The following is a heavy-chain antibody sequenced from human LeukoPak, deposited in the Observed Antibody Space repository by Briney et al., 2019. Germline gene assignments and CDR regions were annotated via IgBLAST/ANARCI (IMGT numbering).Heavy chain of an antibody. CDR3: ARGLRRRCGGDCYLVY. J-gene: IGHJ4*02. V-gene: IGHV1-8*01. Sequence: ASVKVSCTASGYTFTSYDINWVRQATGQGLEWMGWMNPNSGNTGYAQKFQGRVTMTRNTSISTAYMELSSLRSEDTAVYYCARGLRRRCGGDCYLVYWGQGTLVTVSS. CDR2: MNPNSGNT. D-gene: IGHD2-21*02. CDR1: GYTFTSYD.